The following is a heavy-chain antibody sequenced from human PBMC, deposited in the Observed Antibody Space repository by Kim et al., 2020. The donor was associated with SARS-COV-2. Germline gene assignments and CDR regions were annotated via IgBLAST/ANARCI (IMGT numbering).Heavy chain of an antibody. D-gene: IGHD5-12*01. CDR3: ASMSGWATSDY. CDR1: GFTVSTNY. Sequence: GGSLRLSCAASGFTVSTNYMTWVRQAPGKGLEWVSLIYSGGGTYYAESVKGRFTISRDNSKNTMYLQMNSLRPEDTAVYYCASMSGWATSDYLGEGTLV. CDR2: IYSGGGT. V-gene: IGHV3-66*01. J-gene: IGHJ4*02.